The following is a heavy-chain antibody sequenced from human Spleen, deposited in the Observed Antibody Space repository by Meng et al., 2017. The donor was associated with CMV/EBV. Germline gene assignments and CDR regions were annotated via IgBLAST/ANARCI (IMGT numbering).Heavy chain of an antibody. Sequence: SGFIFVIYGIHWVRQAPGKGLEWVALISYDGSNIYYADSVKGRFTISRDNSKNTLHLQMSSLRAEDTAVYYCAKDYVWFGELSYFDYWGQGNLVTVSS. V-gene: IGHV3-33*06. J-gene: IGHJ4*02. CDR1: GFIFVIYG. CDR3: AKDYVWFGELSYFDY. D-gene: IGHD3-10*01. CDR2: ISYDGSNI.